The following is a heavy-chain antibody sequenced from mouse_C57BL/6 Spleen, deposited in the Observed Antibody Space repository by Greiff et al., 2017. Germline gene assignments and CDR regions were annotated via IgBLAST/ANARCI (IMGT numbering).Heavy chain of an antibody. CDR2: IHPNSGST. CDR3: ARPIYYGSTLDY. CDR1: GYTFTSYW. Sequence: QVQLQQPGAELVKPGASVKLSCKASGYTFTSYWMHWVKQRPGQGLEWIGMIHPNSGSTNYNEKFKSKATLTVDKSSSTAYMQLSSLTSEDSAVYYCARPIYYGSTLDYWGQGTTLTVSS. V-gene: IGHV1-64*01. D-gene: IGHD1-1*01. J-gene: IGHJ2*01.